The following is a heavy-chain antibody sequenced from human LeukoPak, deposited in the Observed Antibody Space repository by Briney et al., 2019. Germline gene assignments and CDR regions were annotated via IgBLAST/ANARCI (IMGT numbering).Heavy chain of an antibody. J-gene: IGHJ3*02. Sequence: GGSLRLSCGASGFTFSSYEMTWVRQAPGKGLEWVSYIVGSGETIYYADSVKGRFTISRDNAKNSLYLQMNSLRAEDTAVYYCVRDLTMGSGKNAFDMWGQGTMVTVSS. V-gene: IGHV3-48*03. CDR1: GFTFSSYE. D-gene: IGHD3-10*01. CDR2: IVGSGETI. CDR3: VRDLTMGSGKNAFDM.